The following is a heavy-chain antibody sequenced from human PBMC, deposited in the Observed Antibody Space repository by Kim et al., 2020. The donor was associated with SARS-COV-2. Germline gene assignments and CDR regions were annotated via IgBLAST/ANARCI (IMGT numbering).Heavy chain of an antibody. V-gene: IGHV3-23*01. CDR1: GFTFSSYA. CDR3: AKGVSGSSRGGRLDP. J-gene: IGHJ5*02. Sequence: GGSLRLSCAASGFTFSSYAMYWVRQAAGKGLEWVSVMSASGGSTNYAESVKGRFTIFRDNSKNTLYLQMNNLRAEDTAVYYCAKGVSGSSRGGRLDPWGQGTLVTVSS. CDR2: MSASGGST. D-gene: IGHD1-26*01.